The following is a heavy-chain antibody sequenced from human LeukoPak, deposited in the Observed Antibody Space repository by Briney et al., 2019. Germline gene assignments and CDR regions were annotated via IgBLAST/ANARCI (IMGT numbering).Heavy chain of an antibody. CDR2: ISTSSSYI. V-gene: IGHV3-21*01. CDR1: GFNFDTFV. J-gene: IGHJ6*02. CDR3: TRESGDSYLSSYYGMDV. Sequence: GGSLRLSCAASGFNFDTFVMNWVRQAPGKGLEWVSSISTSSSYIYYADSVRGRFTISRDNAKSSLYLQMNSLRAEDTAVYFCTRESGDSYLSSYYGMDVWGQGTTVTVS. D-gene: IGHD2-21*02.